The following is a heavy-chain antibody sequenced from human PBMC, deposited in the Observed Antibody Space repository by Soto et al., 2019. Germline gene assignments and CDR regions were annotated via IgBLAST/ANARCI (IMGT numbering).Heavy chain of an antibody. CDR1: GFTFSSYA. CDR3: ASRSSGWYFDY. CDR2: ISGSGGST. J-gene: IGHJ4*02. V-gene: IGHV3-23*01. Sequence: TGGSLRLFCAASGFTFSSYAMSWVRQAPGKGLEWVSAISGSGGSTYYADSVKGRFTISRDNSKNTLYLQMNSLRAEDTAVYYCASRSSGWYFDYWGQGTLVTVSS. D-gene: IGHD6-19*01.